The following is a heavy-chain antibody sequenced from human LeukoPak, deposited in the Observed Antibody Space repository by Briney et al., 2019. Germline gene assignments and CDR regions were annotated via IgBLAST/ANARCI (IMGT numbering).Heavy chain of an antibody. V-gene: IGHV3-30*18. D-gene: IGHD3-10*01. Sequence: RSLRLSRAGSGFTFSSYGMHWVPPAPGKGLEWVAAISYDGSNKYYADSVKGRFTISRDNSKNTLYLQMNSLRAEDTAVYYCAKDAFYGSGPGIWGQGTMVTVSS. J-gene: IGHJ3*02. CDR1: GFTFSSYG. CDR2: ISYDGSNK. CDR3: AKDAFYGSGPGI.